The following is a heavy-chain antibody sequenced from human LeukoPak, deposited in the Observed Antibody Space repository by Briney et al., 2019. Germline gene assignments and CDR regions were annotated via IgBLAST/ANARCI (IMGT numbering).Heavy chain of an antibody. CDR1: GFTLSSYS. V-gene: IGHV3-21*01. Sequence: GGSLRLSSAPSGFTLSSYSMKWVRQAAGKGRGWDSSIRNSSSYIYYADSGKGRFTISRDNAKNSLYLQMNSLRAEDTAVYYCARDYTPTMVRGVIITGGVSHFDYWGQGTLVTVSS. D-gene: IGHD3-10*01. CDR3: ARDYTPTMVRGVIITGGVSHFDY. J-gene: IGHJ4*02. CDR2: IRNSSSYI.